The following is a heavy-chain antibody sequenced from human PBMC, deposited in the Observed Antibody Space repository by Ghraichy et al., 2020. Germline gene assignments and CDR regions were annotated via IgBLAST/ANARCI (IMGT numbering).Heavy chain of an antibody. J-gene: IGHJ6*02. CDR3: ARGWRHYDFWSGYYTRTNYYYGMDV. Sequence: SETLSLTCAVYGGSFSGYYWSWIRQPPGKGLEWIGEINHSGSTNYNPSLKSRVTISVDTSKNQFSLKLSSVTAADTAVYYCARGWRHYDFWSGYYTRTNYYYGMDVWGQGTTVTVSS. CDR2: INHSGST. CDR1: GGSFSGYY. D-gene: IGHD3-3*01. V-gene: IGHV4-34*01.